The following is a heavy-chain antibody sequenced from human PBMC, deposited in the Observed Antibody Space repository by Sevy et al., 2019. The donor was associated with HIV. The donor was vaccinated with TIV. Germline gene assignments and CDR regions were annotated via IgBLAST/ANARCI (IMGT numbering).Heavy chain of an antibody. D-gene: IGHD3-10*01. Sequence: ASVKVSCKASGYTFAGYYMHWVRQAPGQWLEWMGRINPNSGGTNYAQKFQGRVTMTRDTSISTAYMELSRLRSDDTAVYYCARAIIIMAHIGSFPFDYWGQGTLVTVSS. CDR3: ARAIIIMAHIGSFPFDY. CDR2: INPNSGGT. CDR1: GYTFAGYY. J-gene: IGHJ4*02. V-gene: IGHV1-2*06.